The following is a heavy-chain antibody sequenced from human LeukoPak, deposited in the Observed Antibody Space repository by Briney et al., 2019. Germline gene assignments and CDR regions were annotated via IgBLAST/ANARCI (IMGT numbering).Heavy chain of an antibody. D-gene: IGHD1-26*01. CDR1: GGFFTDFG. V-gene: IGHV1-69*04. CDR2: VIPALGVP. J-gene: IGHJ6*02. Sequence: SVKVSCKASGGFFTDFGLSWVRQAPGQGLEWMGRVIPALGVPNYAQKFQGRVTITADTHTSAAYMELSSLTSEDTAVYYCAADSGDDYYYAMDVWGQGTTVTVSS. CDR3: AADSGDDYYYAMDV.